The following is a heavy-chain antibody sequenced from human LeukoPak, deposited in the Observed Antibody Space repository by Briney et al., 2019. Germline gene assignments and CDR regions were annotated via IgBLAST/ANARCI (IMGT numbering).Heavy chain of an antibody. Sequence: AGGSLRLSCAASGFTVSSNYMSWVRQAPGKGLEWVSVIYSGGSTYYADSVKGRFTISRDNAKNSLYLQMNSLRAEDTAVYYCASSYYDSSGYSDYWGQGTLVTVSS. CDR3: ASSYYDSSGYSDY. J-gene: IGHJ4*02. V-gene: IGHV3-53*01. CDR1: GFTVSSNY. CDR2: IYSGGST. D-gene: IGHD3-22*01.